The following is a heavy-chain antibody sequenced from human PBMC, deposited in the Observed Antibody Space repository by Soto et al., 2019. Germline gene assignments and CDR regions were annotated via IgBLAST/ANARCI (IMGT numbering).Heavy chain of an antibody. Sequence: QVTLKESGPVLVKPTETLTLTCTVSGFSLSNARMGVSWIRQPPGNALEWLAHIFSNDEKSYSTSLKSRLTISKDTSKSQVVLTMTNMDPVETATYYCARIVVPGYAFDIWGQGTMVTVSS. J-gene: IGHJ3*02. CDR2: IFSNDEK. CDR3: ARIVVPGYAFDI. D-gene: IGHD2-15*01. V-gene: IGHV2-26*01. CDR1: GFSLSNARMG.